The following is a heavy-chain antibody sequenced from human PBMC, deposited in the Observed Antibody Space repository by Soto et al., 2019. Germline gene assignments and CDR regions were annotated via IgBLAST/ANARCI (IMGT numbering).Heavy chain of an antibody. CDR2: IIPFFGTS. CDR1: GGTFSSYP. V-gene: IGHV1-69*01. J-gene: IGHJ6*02. CDR3: ARVGHITNYGMAA. Sequence: QVQLVQSGAEVKKPGSSVKVSCEASGGTFSSYPINWVRQAPRQGLEWMGGIIPFFGTSNYAQKFQGRVTITADDSTSTAYMELRSLRSEDTAVYYCARVGHITNYGMAAWGQGTTVTVSS. D-gene: IGHD1-26*01.